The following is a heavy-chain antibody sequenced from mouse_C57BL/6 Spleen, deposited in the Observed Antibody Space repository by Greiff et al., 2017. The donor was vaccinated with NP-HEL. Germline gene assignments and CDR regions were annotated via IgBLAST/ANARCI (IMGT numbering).Heavy chain of an antibody. D-gene: IGHD1-2*01. CDR2: IWSGGST. J-gene: IGHJ1*03. CDR1: GFSLTSYG. V-gene: IGHV2-2*01. CDR3: ARMSFTTAWYFDV. Sequence: VQLQQSGPGLVQPSQSLSITCTVSGFSLTSYGVHWVRQSPGKGLEWLGVIWSGGSTDYNAAFISRLSISKDNSKSQVFFKMNSLQADDTAIYYCARMSFTTAWYFDVWGTGTTVTVSS.